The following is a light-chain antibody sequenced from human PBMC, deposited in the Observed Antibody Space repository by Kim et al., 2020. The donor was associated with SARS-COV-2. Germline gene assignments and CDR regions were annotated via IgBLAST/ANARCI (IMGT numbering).Light chain of an antibody. CDR1: QNVVNNY. Sequence: SPGERATLSCRASQNVVNNYLAWFQQKPGQAPRLLIYTTSPRATGVPDRFSGSGSGTDFTLTISRLEPEDFAVYYCQQSSFSPLTFGQGTRLEIK. CDR2: TTS. V-gene: IGKV3-20*01. J-gene: IGKJ5*01. CDR3: QQSSFSPLT.